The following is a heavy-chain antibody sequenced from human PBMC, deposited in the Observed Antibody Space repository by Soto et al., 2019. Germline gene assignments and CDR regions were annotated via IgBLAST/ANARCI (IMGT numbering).Heavy chain of an antibody. V-gene: IGHV4-59*01. CDR3: ARYYCGGDCYGFDI. CDR1: GGSISSYY. J-gene: IGHJ3*02. D-gene: IGHD2-21*02. Sequence: PSETLSLTCTVSGGSISSYYWSWIRQPPGKGLEWIGYIHYSGRTNYNPSLKSRVTISVDTTKNQFSLKLSSVTAADTAVYYCARYYCGGDCYGFDIWGQGTMVTVSS. CDR2: IHYSGRT.